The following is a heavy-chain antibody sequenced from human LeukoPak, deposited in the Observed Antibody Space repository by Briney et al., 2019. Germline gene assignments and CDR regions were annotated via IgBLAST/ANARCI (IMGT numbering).Heavy chain of an antibody. D-gene: IGHD3-10*01. J-gene: IGHJ3*02. CDR1: GFTFSNFW. CDR2: IKLDGSAT. Sequence: GGSLRLSCAASGFTFSNFWMAWVRQVPGKGPGWVADIKLDGSATYYLDSVRGRFTISRDNAMNSLYLQMNSLRAEDTAVYYCARDGRGVDHAFDIWGQGTMVTVSS. V-gene: IGHV3-7*01. CDR3: ARDGRGVDHAFDI.